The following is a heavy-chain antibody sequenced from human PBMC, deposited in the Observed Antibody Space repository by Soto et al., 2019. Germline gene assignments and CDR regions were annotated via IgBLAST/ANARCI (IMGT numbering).Heavy chain of an antibody. Sequence: GASVKVSCKASGGTFSSYTISWVRQAPGQGLEWMGRIIPILGIANYAQKFQGRVTITADKSTSTAYMELSSLRSEDTAVYYCARVGRRAYYYGSGNQRGDAFDIWGQGTMVTVSS. V-gene: IGHV1-69*02. CDR3: ARVGRRAYYYGSGNQRGDAFDI. CDR2: IIPILGIA. CDR1: GGTFSSYT. J-gene: IGHJ3*02. D-gene: IGHD3-10*01.